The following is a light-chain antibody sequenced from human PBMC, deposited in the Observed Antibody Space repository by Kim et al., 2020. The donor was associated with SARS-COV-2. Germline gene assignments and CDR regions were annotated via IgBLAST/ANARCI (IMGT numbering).Light chain of an antibody. J-gene: IGKJ2*03. Sequence: EIVLTQSPGTLSLSPGERATLSCRASQSMSNSYLAWYQQKPGQAPRLLIYGAYTRATGVPDRFRGSGSRTDFILTITRLEPEDFGVYYCQQYRDTPPGSSFGQGTKLEI. CDR3: QQYRDTPPGSS. CDR1: QSMSNSY. CDR2: GAY. V-gene: IGKV3-20*01.